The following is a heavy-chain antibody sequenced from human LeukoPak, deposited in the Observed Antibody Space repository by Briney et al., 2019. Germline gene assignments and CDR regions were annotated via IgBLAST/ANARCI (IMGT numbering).Heavy chain of an antibody. CDR3: NSELYCGGVSYPVA. Sequence: PRRSLRLSCAASRFTLSHACMSRGRQAPGQGLGCVGGIQSKTDSGTTDYASPVKGRFTISRDDSKNTLYQQMHSLNTDATAVYYCNSELYCGGVSYPVAWGQGTLVTVSS. CDR1: RFTLSHAC. D-gene: IGHD2-21*02. V-gene: IGHV3-15*01. J-gene: IGHJ5*02. CDR2: IQSKTDSGTT.